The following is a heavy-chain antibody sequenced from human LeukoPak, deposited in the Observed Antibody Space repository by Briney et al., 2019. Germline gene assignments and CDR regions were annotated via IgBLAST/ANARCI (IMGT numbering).Heavy chain of an antibody. V-gene: IGHV4-59*01. Sequence: SETLSLTCTVSGDSISGYYWSWIRQPPGKGLEWIGYIYYSGSTNYNPSLKSRVTISVDTSKNQFSLKLSSVTAADTAVYYCARDQAGATGYWGQGALVTVSS. CDR1: GDSISGYY. J-gene: IGHJ4*02. CDR3: ARDQAGATGY. CDR2: IYYSGST. D-gene: IGHD1-26*01.